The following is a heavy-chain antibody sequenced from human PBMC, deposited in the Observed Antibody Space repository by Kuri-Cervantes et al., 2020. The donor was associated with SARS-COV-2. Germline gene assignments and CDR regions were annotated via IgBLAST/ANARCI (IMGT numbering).Heavy chain of an antibody. V-gene: IGHV1-3*01. CDR2: INAGNGNT. J-gene: IGHJ6*02. CDR1: GYTFTSYA. CDR3: ASWGYSSSDLGGDYYYYGMDV. Sequence: ASVTVSCKASGYTFTSYAMHWVRQAPGQRLEWMGWINAGNGNTKYSQKFQGRVTITRDTSASTAYMELSSLRSEDTAVYYCASWGYSSSDLGGDYYYYGMDVWGQGTTVTVSS. D-gene: IGHD6-6*01.